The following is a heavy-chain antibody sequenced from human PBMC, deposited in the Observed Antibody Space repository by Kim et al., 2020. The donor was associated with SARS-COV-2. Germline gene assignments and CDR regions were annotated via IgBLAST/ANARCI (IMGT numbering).Heavy chain of an antibody. CDR1: GFTFSSYE. CDR2: ISSSGSTI. D-gene: IGHD3-22*01. Sequence: GGSLRLSCAASGFTFSSYEMNWVRQAPGKGLEWVSYISSSGSTIYYADSVKGRFTISRDNAKNSLYLQMNSLRAEDTAVYYCARGPAYYYDSSAPWWGQGTLVTVSS. CDR3: ARGPAYYYDSSAPW. V-gene: IGHV3-48*03. J-gene: IGHJ4*02.